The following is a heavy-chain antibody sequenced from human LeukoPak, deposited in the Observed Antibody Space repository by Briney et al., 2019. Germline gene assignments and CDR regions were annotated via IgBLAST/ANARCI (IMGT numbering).Heavy chain of an antibody. J-gene: IGHJ4*02. CDR2: ISSSSSYI. D-gene: IGHD4-11*01. V-gene: IGHV3-21*01. CDR1: GFTFSSYS. CDR3: ARDENYSNYEWGPPDLDY. Sequence: GGSLRLSCAASGFTFSSYSMNWVRQAPGKGLEWVSSISSSSSYIYYADSVKGRFTISRDNAKNSLYLQMNSLRAEDTAVYYCARDENYSNYEWGPPDLDYWGQGTLVTVSS.